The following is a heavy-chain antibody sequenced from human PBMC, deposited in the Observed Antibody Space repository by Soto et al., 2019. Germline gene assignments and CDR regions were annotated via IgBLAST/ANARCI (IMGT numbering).Heavy chain of an antibody. Sequence: GGSLRLSCAASGFTFDDYAMHWVRQAPGKGLEWVSGISWNSGSMGYGDSVRGRFTISRDNAKNSLYLQMNSLRAEDTAVYYCARDGPVLLWFGEFSFDYWGQGTLVTVSS. V-gene: IGHV3-9*01. CDR3: ARDGPVLLWFGEFSFDY. D-gene: IGHD3-10*01. J-gene: IGHJ4*02. CDR2: ISWNSGSM. CDR1: GFTFDDYA.